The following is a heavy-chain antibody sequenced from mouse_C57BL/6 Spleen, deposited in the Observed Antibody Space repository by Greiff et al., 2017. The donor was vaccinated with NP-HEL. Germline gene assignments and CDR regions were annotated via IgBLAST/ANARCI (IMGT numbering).Heavy chain of an antibody. CDR1: GFTFSDYG. Sequence: EVKVVESGGGLVKPGGSLKLSCAASGFTFSDYGMHWVRQAPEKGLEWVAYISSGSSTIYYADTVKGRFTISRDNAKNTLFLQMTSLRSEDTAMYYCARRDYDWDAMDYWGQGTSVTVSS. CDR2: ISSGSSTI. D-gene: IGHD2-4*01. V-gene: IGHV5-17*01. CDR3: ARRDYDWDAMDY. J-gene: IGHJ4*01.